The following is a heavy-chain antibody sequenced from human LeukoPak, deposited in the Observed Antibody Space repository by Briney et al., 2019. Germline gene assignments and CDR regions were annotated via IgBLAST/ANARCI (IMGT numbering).Heavy chain of an antibody. J-gene: IGHJ5*02. CDR1: GLTFTSYA. CDR2: ISGSGGST. CDR3: AKDRNIGGSGSYYRLNWFDP. D-gene: IGHD3-10*01. V-gene: IGHV3-23*01. Sequence: GGSLRLSCAASGLTFTSYAMSWVRQAPGKGLEWVSAISGSGGSTYYADSVKGRFTISRDSSKNTLYLQMNSLRAEDTAVYYCAKDRNIGGSGSYYRLNWFDPWGQGTLVTVSS.